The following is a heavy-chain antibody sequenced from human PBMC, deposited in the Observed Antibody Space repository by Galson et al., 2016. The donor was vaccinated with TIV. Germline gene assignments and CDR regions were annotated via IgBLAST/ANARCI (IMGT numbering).Heavy chain of an antibody. V-gene: IGHV1-2*02. CDR1: GYTFIGYH. J-gene: IGHJ4*02. CDR3: ARGFGVLTGNYLPKDFDY. CDR2: IKPNRGDT. Sequence: SVKVSCKASGYTFIGYHVHWVRQAPGQGLEWMGWIKPNRGDTNVAQKFRGRVTMTRDTSITTAYLELSGLRSDDTAVYYCARGFGVLTGNYLPKDFDYWGQGTLVTVSS. D-gene: IGHD3-9*01.